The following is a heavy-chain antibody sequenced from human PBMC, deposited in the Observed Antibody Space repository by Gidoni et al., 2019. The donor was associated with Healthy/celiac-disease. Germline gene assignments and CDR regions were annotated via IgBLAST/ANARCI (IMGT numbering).Heavy chain of an antibody. V-gene: IGHV3-13*01. Sequence: EVQLVESGGGLVQPGGSLRLSCAASGFTFSSYDMHWVRQATGKGLEWVSAIGTAGDTYYPGSVKGRFTISRENAKNSLYLQMNSLRAGDTAVYYCARGSSSGWPGPYNWFDPWGQGTLVTVSS. CDR1: GFTFSSYD. D-gene: IGHD6-19*01. CDR3: ARGSSSGWPGPYNWFDP. J-gene: IGHJ5*02. CDR2: IGTAGDT.